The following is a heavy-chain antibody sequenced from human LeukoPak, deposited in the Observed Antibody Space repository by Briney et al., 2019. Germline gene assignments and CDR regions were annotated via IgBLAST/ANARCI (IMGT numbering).Heavy chain of an antibody. CDR1: GFTFSSYG. CDR2: VSSSGGST. J-gene: IGHJ4*02. CDR3: ARKSY. V-gene: IGHV3-23*01. Sequence: GGSLRLSCAASGFTFSSYGMHWVRQAPGKGLEWVSAVSSSGGSTHYADSVKGRFTISRDNSMNSLFLQMNSLRAEDTAVYYCARKSYWGQGTLVTVSS.